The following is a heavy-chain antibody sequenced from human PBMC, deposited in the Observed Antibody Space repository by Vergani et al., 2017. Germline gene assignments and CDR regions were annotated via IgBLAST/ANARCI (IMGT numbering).Heavy chain of an antibody. J-gene: IGHJ5*02. CDR3: AKSTVNYDFWGGDQNWFDP. Sequence: QVQLVESGGGVVQRGGSLRLSCAASGFTFSSYGMHWVRQAPGKGLEWVAFIRYDGSNKYYADSVKGRFTIARDNSKNTLYLQMNSLRAEDTAVYYCAKSTVNYDFWGGDQNWFDPWGQGTLVTVSS. CDR1: GFTFSSYG. D-gene: IGHD3-3*01. V-gene: IGHV3-30*02. CDR2: IRYDGSNK.